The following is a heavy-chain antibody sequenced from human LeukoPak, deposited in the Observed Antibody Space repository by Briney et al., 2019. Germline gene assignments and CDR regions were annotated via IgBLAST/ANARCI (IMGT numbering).Heavy chain of an antibody. J-gene: IGHJ4*02. CDR3: ARDRVGSQNQFDY. V-gene: IGHV1-69*05. CDR1: GGTFSSYA. D-gene: IGHD3-10*01. Sequence: ASVKVSCKASGGTFSSYAISWVRQAPGQGLEWMGGIIPIFGTANYAQKFQGRVTITTDESTSTAYMELSSLRSEDTAVYYCARDRVGSQNQFDYWGQGTLVTVSS. CDR2: IIPIFGTA.